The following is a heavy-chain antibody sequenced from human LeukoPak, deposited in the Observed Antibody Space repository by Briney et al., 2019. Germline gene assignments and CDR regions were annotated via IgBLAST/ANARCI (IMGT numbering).Heavy chain of an antibody. Sequence: SETLSLTCAVYDGSVSGYYWSWIRQPPGKGLEWIGEINHSGSTNYNPSLKSRVSISVDTSKNQFSLKLSSVTAADTAVYYCARGGLGATGEFDYWGQGTLVTVSS. CDR3: ARGGLGATGEFDY. CDR2: INHSGST. J-gene: IGHJ4*02. CDR1: DGSVSGYY. V-gene: IGHV4-34*01. D-gene: IGHD3-16*01.